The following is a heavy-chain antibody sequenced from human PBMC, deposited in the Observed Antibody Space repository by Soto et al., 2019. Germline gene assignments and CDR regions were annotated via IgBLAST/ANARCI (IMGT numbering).Heavy chain of an antibody. CDR2: IIPIFGTA. CDR1: GGTFSSYA. CDR3: ARVVPGAEAWFGP. V-gene: IGHV1-69*13. D-gene: IGHD2-2*01. J-gene: IGHJ5*02. Sequence: ASVKVSCKASGGTFSSYAISWVRQAPGQGLEWMGGIIPIFGTANYAQKFQGRVTITADESTSTAYMELSSLRYEDTAVYYCARVVPGAEAWFGPWGQGTLVTAPQ.